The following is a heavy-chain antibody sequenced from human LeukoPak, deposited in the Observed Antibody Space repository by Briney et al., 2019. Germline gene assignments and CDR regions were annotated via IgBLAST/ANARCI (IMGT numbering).Heavy chain of an antibody. Sequence: PGGSLRLSCAASGFSFSTYWMSWVRQAPGKGLEWVANIKQDGSEKYYVDSAKGRFTISRDNAKNSLYLQMNSLRAEDTAVYYCATDLGSSRPNFWGQGIPVTVSS. CDR2: IKQDGSEK. D-gene: IGHD6-13*01. CDR1: GFSFSTYW. CDR3: ATDLGSSRPNF. V-gene: IGHV3-7*01. J-gene: IGHJ4*02.